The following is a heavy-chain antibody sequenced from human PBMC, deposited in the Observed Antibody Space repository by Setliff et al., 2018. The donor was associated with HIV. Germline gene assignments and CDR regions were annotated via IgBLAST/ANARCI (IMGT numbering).Heavy chain of an antibody. Sequence: SLTCTVSGGSISSYYWSWIRQPPGKGLEWIGYIYTSGSTNYNPSLKSRVTISVDTSKNQFSLKLSSVTAADTAVYYCARGLSFYDPGGFDYWGQGTLVTVS. CDR2: IYTSGST. CDR3: ARGLSFYDPGGFDY. CDR1: GGSISSYY. V-gene: IGHV4-4*09. D-gene: IGHD3-22*01. J-gene: IGHJ4*02.